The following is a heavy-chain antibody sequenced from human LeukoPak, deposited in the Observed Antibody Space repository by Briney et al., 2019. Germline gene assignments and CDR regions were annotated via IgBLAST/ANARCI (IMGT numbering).Heavy chain of an antibody. CDR3: ARNIESIAAAGRRYFQH. D-gene: IGHD6-13*01. CDR2: IKQDGSEK. Sequence: GGSLRLSCAASGFTFSSYWMSWVRQAPGKGLEWVANIKQDGSEKYYVDSVKGRFTISRDNAKNSLYLQMNSLRAEDTAVYYCARNIESIAAAGRRYFQHWGQGTLVSVPS. V-gene: IGHV3-7*01. J-gene: IGHJ1*01. CDR1: GFTFSSYW.